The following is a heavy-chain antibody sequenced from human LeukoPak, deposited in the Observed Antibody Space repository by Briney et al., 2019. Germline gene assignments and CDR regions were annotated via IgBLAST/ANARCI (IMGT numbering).Heavy chain of an antibody. CDR3: ARTSSSYYYYYYMDV. Sequence: GGSLRLSCAASRFTFSNYGMHWVRQAPGKGLEWVAFIRYDGSSKYYADSVKGRFTISRDNSKNTLYLQMNSLRAEDTAVYYCARTSSSYYYYYYMDVWGKGTTVTISS. D-gene: IGHD6-13*01. CDR1: RFTFSNYG. V-gene: IGHV3-30*02. CDR2: IRYDGSSK. J-gene: IGHJ6*03.